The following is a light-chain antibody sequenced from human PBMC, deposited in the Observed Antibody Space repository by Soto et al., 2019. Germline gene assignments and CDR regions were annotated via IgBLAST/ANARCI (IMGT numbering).Light chain of an antibody. CDR3: QQHGRSPLLYA. J-gene: IGKJ2*01. CDR1: QTVNSNF. CDR2: DAS. Sequence: EIVLTQSPDTLSLSPGERATLSCRTSQTVNSNFLAWYQQKPGQAPRLLFYDASTRAAGVPDRFRGGGSGTDFTLTITRLEPEDFAIYYCQQHGRSPLLYAFGQGTRVGVK. V-gene: IGKV3-20*01.